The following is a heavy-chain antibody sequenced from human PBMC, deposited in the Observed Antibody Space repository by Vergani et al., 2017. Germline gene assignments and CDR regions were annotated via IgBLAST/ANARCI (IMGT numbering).Heavy chain of an antibody. CDR1: GGSISSGSYY. CDR3: ARQKDYYMDV. CDR2: IYTSGST. V-gene: IGHV4-61*02. J-gene: IGHJ6*03. Sequence: QVQLQESGPGLVKPSQTLSLTCTVSGGSISSGSYYWSWIRQPAGKGLEWIGRIYTSGSTNYNPSLKSRVTISVDTSKNQFSLKLSSVTAADTAVYYWARQKDYYMDVWGKGTTVTVS.